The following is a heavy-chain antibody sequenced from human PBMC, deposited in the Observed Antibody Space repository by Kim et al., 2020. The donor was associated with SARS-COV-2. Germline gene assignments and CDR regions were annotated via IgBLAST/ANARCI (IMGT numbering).Heavy chain of an antibody. Sequence: GGSLRLSCAASGFTFGSYAMHWVRQAPGKGLEWVAVICYDGGNKYYADSLKGRFTISRDNSKNTLYLQMNSLRAEDTAVYYCAKELHLDFSSAYCYYF. J-gene: IGHJ2*01. V-gene: IGHV3-33*06. D-gene: IGHD3-3*01. CDR3: AKELHLDFSSAYCYYF. CDR2: ICYDGGNK. CDR1: GFTFGSYA.